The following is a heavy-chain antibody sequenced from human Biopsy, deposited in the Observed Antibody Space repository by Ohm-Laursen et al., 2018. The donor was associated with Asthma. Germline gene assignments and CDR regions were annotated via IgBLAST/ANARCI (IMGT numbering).Heavy chain of an antibody. CDR2: IWFDGSNK. D-gene: IGHD6-19*01. J-gene: IGHJ4*02. CDR1: GFTFGSYG. CDR3: ARDSYSSGLYDDFES. V-gene: IGHV3-33*01. Sequence: SLRLSCAASGFTFGSYGLHWVRQAPGKGLEWVADIWFDGSNKHYADSVKGRFTISRDNSKNTLYLQMNCLRAEDTAVYYCARDSYSSGLYDDFESWGQGTLVTVSS.